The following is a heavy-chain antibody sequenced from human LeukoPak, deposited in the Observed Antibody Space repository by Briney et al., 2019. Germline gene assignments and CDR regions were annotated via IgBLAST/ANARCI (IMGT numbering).Heavy chain of an antibody. Sequence: ASVKVSCKASGYTFTNYAIHWVRQAPGQRFEWMGWINAANGHTKYSQEFQDRITITRDTFATTAYMELSSLRSEDTAVYYCARGMVRGVIITSEMYFDYWGQGTLVTVSS. CDR1: GYTFTNYA. CDR3: ARGMVRGVIITSEMYFDY. V-gene: IGHV1-3*03. D-gene: IGHD3-10*01. CDR2: INAANGHT. J-gene: IGHJ4*02.